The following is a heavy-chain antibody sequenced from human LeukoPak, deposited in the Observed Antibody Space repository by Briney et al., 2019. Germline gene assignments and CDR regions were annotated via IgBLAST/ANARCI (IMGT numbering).Heavy chain of an antibody. D-gene: IGHD3-22*01. CDR3: ARESFYYDSSPRDY. CDR2: IYSDGSNT. CDR1: GFTFSSYS. J-gene: IGHJ4*02. Sequence: PGGSLRLSCEASGFTFSSYSMHWVRQAPGKGLVWVARIYSDGSNTSYADSVKGRFTISRDNAKHTMYLQMNSLRAEETVVYYCARESFYYDSSPRDYWGQGTLVTVSS. V-gene: IGHV3-74*01.